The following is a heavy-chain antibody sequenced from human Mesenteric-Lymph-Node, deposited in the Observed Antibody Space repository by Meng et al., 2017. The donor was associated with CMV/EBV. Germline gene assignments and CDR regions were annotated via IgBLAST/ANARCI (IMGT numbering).Heavy chain of an antibody. V-gene: IGHV1-46*01. J-gene: IGHJ4*02. CDR2: INPSGGST. CDR1: YTFTSYY. Sequence: YTFTSYYMHWVRQAPGRGLEWMGIINPSGGSTSYAQKFQGRVTMTRDTSTSTVYMELSSLRSEDTAVYYCARDHTGVGTRSSSWYGYWGQGTLVTVSS. CDR3: ARDHTGVGTRSSSWYGY. D-gene: IGHD6-13*01.